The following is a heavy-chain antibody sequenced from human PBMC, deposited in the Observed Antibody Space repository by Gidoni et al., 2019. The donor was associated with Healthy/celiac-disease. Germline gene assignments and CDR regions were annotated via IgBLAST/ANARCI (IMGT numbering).Heavy chain of an antibody. J-gene: IGHJ6*02. V-gene: IGHV6-1*01. CDR2: TYYRSKWYN. D-gene: IGHD2-2*01. CDR3: ARDLSYCSSTSCLPNYYYYYGMDV. Sequence: QVQLQQSGPGLVKPSQTLSLTCAISGDSVSSNSAAWNWLRQSPSRGLEWLGRTYYRSKWYNDYAVSVKSRITINPDTSKNQFSLQLNSVTPEDTAVYYCARDLSYCSSTSCLPNYYYYYGMDVWGQGTTVTVSS. CDR1: GDSVSSNSAA.